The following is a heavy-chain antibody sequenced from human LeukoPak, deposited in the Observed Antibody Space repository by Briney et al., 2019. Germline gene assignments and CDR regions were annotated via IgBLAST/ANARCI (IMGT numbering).Heavy chain of an antibody. V-gene: IGHV3-7*01. D-gene: IGHD1-7*01. CDR3: ARGTTGY. J-gene: IGHJ4*02. CDR2: IKEDGSEK. Sequence: GGSLRLSCAASGFTFSIYAMAWVRQAPGKGLEWVGNIKEDGSEKHYVDSVKGRFTISRDNAKNSLYLQMNSLRVEDTAVYYCARGTTGYWGQGTLVTVSS. CDR1: GFTFSIYA.